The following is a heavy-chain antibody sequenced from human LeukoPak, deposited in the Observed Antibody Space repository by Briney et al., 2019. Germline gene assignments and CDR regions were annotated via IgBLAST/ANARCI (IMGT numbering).Heavy chain of an antibody. CDR2: IIHSGST. CDR1: GGSFSGYY. Sequence: SETLSLTCAVYGGSFSGYYWSWIRQPPGKGLEWIGEIIHSGSTNYNPSLKSQVTISVDTSKNQFSLKLSSVTAADTAVYYCARVRSIVVAPANTRFDYWGQGTLVTVSS. J-gene: IGHJ4*02. D-gene: IGHD2-2*01. V-gene: IGHV4-34*12. CDR3: ARVRSIVVAPANTRFDY.